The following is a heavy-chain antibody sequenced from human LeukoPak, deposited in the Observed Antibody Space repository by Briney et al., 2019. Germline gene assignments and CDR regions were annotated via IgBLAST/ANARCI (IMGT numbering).Heavy chain of an antibody. CDR1: VFTLCSYA. CDR3: ARDHLYGGYANHVDY. CDR2: ISYDGSNK. V-gene: IGHV3-30-3*01. J-gene: IGHJ4*02. Sequence: GGSLSLFCAASVFTLCSYAMHYVRQAPGKGLEWVVVISYDGSNKYYADCVKGRFTISRDNSKNTLYLKMNSLRAEDTAVYYCARDHLYGGYANHVDYWGQGTLVTVPS. D-gene: IGHD5-12*01.